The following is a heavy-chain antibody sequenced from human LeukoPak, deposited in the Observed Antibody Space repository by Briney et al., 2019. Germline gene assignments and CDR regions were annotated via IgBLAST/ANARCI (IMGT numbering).Heavy chain of an antibody. Sequence: PGGSLRLSCAGSGFALKSYSLTWVRQAPGKGLEWVSAISSTSAYTHYADTVKGRFTISRDNVDNVGYLEMNSLGAEDTATYYCARVAVSGPTGWFDSWGQGTLVIVSS. CDR1: GFALKSYS. V-gene: IGHV3-21*01. CDR2: ISSTSAYT. J-gene: IGHJ5*01. CDR3: ARVAVSGPTGWFDS. D-gene: IGHD2-8*02.